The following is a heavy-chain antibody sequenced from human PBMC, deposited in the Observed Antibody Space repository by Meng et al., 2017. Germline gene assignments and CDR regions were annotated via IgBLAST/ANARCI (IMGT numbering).Heavy chain of an antibody. Sequence: QVQLQESGPGRVKPSGTLSLTCSVSGGSIRSSNWGSWVRQPPGKGLEWIGEIYHSGSTNYNPSLKSRVTISVDKSKNQFSLKLSSVTAADTAVYYCARGSGYSYGFNWYFDLWGRGTLVTVSS. D-gene: IGHD5-18*01. J-gene: IGHJ2*01. CDR1: GGSIRSSNW. CDR2: IYHSGST. CDR3: ARGSGYSYGFNWYFDL. V-gene: IGHV4-4*02.